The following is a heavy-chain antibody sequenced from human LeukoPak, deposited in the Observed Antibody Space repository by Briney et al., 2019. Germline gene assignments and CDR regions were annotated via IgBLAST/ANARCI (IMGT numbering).Heavy chain of an antibody. V-gene: IGHV3-30-3*01. CDR2: ISYDGSNK. CDR1: GFTFSSYA. Sequence: PGGSLRLSCAASGFTFSSYAMHWVRQAPGKGLEWVAVISYDGSNKYYADSVKGRFTISRDNSKNTLYLQMNSLRAEDTAVYYCARELYGDYDYTPGDYWGQGTLVTVSS. J-gene: IGHJ4*02. CDR3: ARELYGDYDYTPGDY. D-gene: IGHD4-17*01.